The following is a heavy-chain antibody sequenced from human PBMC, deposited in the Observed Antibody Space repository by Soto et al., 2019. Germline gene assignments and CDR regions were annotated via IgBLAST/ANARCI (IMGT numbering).Heavy chain of an antibody. CDR3: ARDDNDFWSGYYAPSSYYYYYYMDV. D-gene: IGHD3-3*01. J-gene: IGHJ6*03. CDR1: GGSISSSSYY. V-gene: IGHV4-39*02. Sequence: SETLSLTCTVSGGSISSSSYYWGWIRQPPGKGLEWIGSIYYSGSTYYNPSLKSRVTISVDTSKNQFSLKLSSVTAADTAVYYCARDDNDFWSGYYAPSSYYYYYYMDVWGKGTTVTVSS. CDR2: IYYSGST.